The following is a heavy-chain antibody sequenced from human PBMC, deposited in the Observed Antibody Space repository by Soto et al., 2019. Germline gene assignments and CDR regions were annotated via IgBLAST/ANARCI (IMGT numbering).Heavy chain of an antibody. D-gene: IGHD5-18*01. V-gene: IGHV3-7*05. CDR1: GFSFSDYW. CDR2: IKQDGSEK. CDR3: AAGRWMVRY. J-gene: IGHJ4*02. Sequence: GGSLRLSCETSGFSFSDYWMSWVRQAPGKGMEWVANIKQDGSEKNYVDSVKGRFTISRDNAKSSVYLQMNSLRGEDTAVYHCAAGRWMVRYWGLGTLVPVSS.